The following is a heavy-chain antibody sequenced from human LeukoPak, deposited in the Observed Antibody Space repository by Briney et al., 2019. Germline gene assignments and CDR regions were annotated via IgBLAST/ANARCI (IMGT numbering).Heavy chain of an antibody. CDR1: GXXXXXGDXX. Sequence: SQTLSLTCTVSGXXXXXGDXXXXXXRXPXGKGXEWIGXIYYSGSSYYNPSLKSRLIISVDVSKNQFSLKLSSVTAADTAVYYCARGLGSSWYGDWGQGTLVTVSS. CDR3: ARGLGSSWYGD. V-gene: IGHV4-30-4*01. J-gene: IGHJ4*02. D-gene: IGHD6-13*01. CDR2: IYYSGSS.